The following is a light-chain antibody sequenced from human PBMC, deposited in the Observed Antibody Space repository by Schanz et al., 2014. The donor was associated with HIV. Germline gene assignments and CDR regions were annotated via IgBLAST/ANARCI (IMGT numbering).Light chain of an antibody. CDR1: NIDVGGYNY. CDR2: DVT. Sequence: QSALTQPASVSGSPGQSITISCTGTNIDVGGYNYVSWYQQRPDKAPKLMIYDVTKRPSGVSSRFSGSKSGNTASLTISGLQAEDEADYYCASYTNSATFVFGTGTKLTVL. CDR3: ASYTNSATFV. V-gene: IGLV2-14*03. J-gene: IGLJ1*01.